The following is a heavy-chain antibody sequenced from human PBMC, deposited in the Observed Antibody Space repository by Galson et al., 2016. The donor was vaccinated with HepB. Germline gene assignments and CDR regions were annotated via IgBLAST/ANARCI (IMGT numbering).Heavy chain of an antibody. J-gene: IGHJ6*02. V-gene: IGHV3-30*04. CDR1: GFTFSNHA. CDR3: ARPYRSSSVTSDYYYGMDV. D-gene: IGHD6-6*01. CDR2: ISFDGSDE. Sequence: SLRLSCAASGFTFSNHAMHWARQAPGKGLEWVAVISFDGSDERNAESVKGRFTISRDNSRNTLYLQMNSLRAKDTAVYYCARPYRSSSVTSDYYYGMDVWGQGTTVTVSS.